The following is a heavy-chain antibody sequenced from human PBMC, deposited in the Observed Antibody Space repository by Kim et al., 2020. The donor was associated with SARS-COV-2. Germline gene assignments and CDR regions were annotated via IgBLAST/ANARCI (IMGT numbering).Heavy chain of an antibody. CDR2: ITKSSATI. J-gene: IGHJ3*02. V-gene: IGHV3-48*02. D-gene: IGHD3-16*01. CDR1: GFTFSAYD. CDR3: VRDHWGGAFDI. Sequence: GGSLRLSCATSGFTFSAYDMNWVRLPPGKGLEWLSFITKSSATIYYADSVKGRFTISRDNAKNSLYLQMNSLRDEDTGLYYCVRDHWGGAFDIWGQGTMVTVSS.